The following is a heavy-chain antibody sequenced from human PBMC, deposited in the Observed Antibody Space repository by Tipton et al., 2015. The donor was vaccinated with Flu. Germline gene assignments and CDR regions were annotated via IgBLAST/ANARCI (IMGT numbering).Heavy chain of an antibody. Sequence: TLSLTCTDSGGSISSGGYYWSWIRQHPGEGLEWIGYIYYSGSTHYNPSLKSRVTISVDTSKNQFSLKLSSVTAADTAVYYCASYSSSYFDYWGQGTLVTVSS. CDR3: ASYSSSYFDY. D-gene: IGHD6-6*01. V-gene: IGHV4-31*03. CDR2: IYYSGST. CDR1: GGSISSGGYY. J-gene: IGHJ4*02.